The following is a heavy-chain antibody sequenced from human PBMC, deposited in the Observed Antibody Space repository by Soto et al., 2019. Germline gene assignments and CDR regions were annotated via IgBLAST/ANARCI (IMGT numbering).Heavy chain of an antibody. J-gene: IGHJ5*02. D-gene: IGHD3-9*01. CDR2: ISGSGGST. V-gene: IGHV3-23*01. CDR1: GYSFSRYA. CDR3: AKDPRDYDILTGHQA. Sequence: LRLSCAASGYSFSRYAMSSVRQAPGKGLEWVSAISGSGGSTYYADSVKGRFTISRDNSKNTLYLQMNSLRAEDTAVYYCAKDPRDYDILTGHQAWGQGTLVTASS.